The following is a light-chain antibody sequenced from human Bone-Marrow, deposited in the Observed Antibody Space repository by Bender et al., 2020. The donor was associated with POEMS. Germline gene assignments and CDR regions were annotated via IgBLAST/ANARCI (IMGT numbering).Light chain of an antibody. CDR1: SSDVGLYDR. CDR2: DVK. J-gene: IGLJ3*02. V-gene: IGLV2-18*02. CDR3: SSDAGSTTVV. Sequence: QSALTQPPSVSGSPGQSVTTSCIGTSSDVGLYDRVSWYHQAPGPAPQLIIFDVKYRPSRVPGRFAGSKSGNTASLTVSGLEAEDEADYCCSSDAGSTTVVFGGGTRLTVL.